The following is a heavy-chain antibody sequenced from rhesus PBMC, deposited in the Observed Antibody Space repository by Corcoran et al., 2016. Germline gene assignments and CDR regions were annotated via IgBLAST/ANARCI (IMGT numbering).Heavy chain of an antibody. CDR2: FYGGGHST. D-gene: IGHD7-45*01. Sequence: QLQLQESGPGLVKPSETLSLTCAVSGGSTSSSYWRWIRQALGKGLEGIGYFYGGGHSTNYIPSLKLRFPLSVDTSKNQLSLRLSSVTAADTAVYYCARKANWGYYFDYWGQGVLVTVSS. J-gene: IGHJ4*01. CDR1: GGSTSSSY. V-gene: IGHV4-169*01. CDR3: ARKANWGYYFDY.